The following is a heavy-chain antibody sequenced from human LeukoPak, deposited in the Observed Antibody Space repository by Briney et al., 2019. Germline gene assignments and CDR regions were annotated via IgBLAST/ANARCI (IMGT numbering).Heavy chain of an antibody. CDR1: GFXFSSYN. Sequence: GGSLRLSCAASGFXFSSYNLNWVRQAPGKGLEWISYISSSGSTIYYADSVKGRFTISRDNAKNSLYLQMNSLRSEDTAVYYCAGRFYSNYEVYFGYWGQGTLVTVSS. J-gene: IGHJ4*02. V-gene: IGHV3-48*04. CDR2: ISSSGSTI. D-gene: IGHD4-11*01. CDR3: AGRFYSNYEVYFGY.